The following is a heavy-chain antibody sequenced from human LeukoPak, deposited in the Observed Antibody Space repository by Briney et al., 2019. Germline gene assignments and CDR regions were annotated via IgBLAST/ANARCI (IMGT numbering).Heavy chain of an antibody. J-gene: IGHJ4*02. D-gene: IGHD3-3*01. CDR3: GRAPADFWRGYHRALAY. CDR1: GGSISSYY. Sequence: SETLSLTCTVSGGSISSYYGIGIRQPAGKGREGIGRIYTSGSTNYNPSLKRRVTMAVDTSKNQFSLKLSSVTAADTAVYYLGRAPADFWRGYHRALAYWPQGPLVRVPS. CDR2: IYTSGST. V-gene: IGHV4-4*07.